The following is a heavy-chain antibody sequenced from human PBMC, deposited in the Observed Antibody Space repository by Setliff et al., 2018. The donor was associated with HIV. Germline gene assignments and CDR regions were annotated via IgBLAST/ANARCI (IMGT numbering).Heavy chain of an antibody. V-gene: IGHV4-4*08. D-gene: IGHD2-8*02. CDR2: MNGSGSA. J-gene: IGHJ6*03. CDR3: ARESRVRDLVVVVDARENYYYCMDV. CDR1: GGSISRHY. Sequence: SETLSLTCTVSGGSISRHYWSWIRQSPGKGLEWIGYMNGSGSAKYNPSLKSRVAFSIDTSTNQFSLRLTSVTAADTAVYYCARESRVRDLVVVVDARENYYYCMDVWGKGTTVTVS.